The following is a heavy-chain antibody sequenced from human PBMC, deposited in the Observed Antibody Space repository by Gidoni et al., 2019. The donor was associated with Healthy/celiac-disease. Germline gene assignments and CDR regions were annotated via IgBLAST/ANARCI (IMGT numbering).Heavy chain of an antibody. CDR3: TRLGTAGFDI. D-gene: IGHD6-13*01. J-gene: IGHJ3*02. Sequence: GRFTISRDDSKNTAYLQMNSLKTEDTAVYYCTRLGTAGFDIWGQGTMVTVSS. V-gene: IGHV3-73*01.